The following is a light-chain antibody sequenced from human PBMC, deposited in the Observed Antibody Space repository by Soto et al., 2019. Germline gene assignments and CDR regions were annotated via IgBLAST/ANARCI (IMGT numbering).Light chain of an antibody. V-gene: IGKV4-1*01. CDR3: QQCYTTPWT. J-gene: IGKJ1*01. CDR2: CAA. CDR1: QSVFFSANSKNH. Sequence: DIVMTQSPDSLAVSLGERATINCRSSQSVFFSANSKNHLAWYQQNPGQPPKLLIYCAATRESGGPDRLSGSGSGTDFTLTISSLQVEDVALYYCQQCYTTPWTFGQGTKVDIK.